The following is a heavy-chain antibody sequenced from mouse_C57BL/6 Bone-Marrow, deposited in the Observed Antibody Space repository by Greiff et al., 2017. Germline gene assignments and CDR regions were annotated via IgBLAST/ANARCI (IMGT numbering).Heavy chain of an antibody. D-gene: IGHD2-3*01. CDR2: ISSGGSYT. CDR1: GFTFSSYG. J-gene: IGHJ3*01. V-gene: IGHV5-6*01. CDR3: ARRGGYYEGFAY. Sequence: EVQGVESGGDLVKPGGSLKLSCAASGFTFSSYGMSWVRQTPDKRLEWVATISSGGSYTYYPDSVKGRFTISRDNAKNTLYLQMSSLKSENTAMYYCARRGGYYEGFAYWGQGTLVTVSA.